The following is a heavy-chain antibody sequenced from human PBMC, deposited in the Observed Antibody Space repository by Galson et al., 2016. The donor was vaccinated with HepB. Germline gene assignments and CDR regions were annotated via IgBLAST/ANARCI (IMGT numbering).Heavy chain of an antibody. CDR3: ARDRSSGSGNFGY. J-gene: IGHJ4*02. CDR2: IYYSGST. CDR1: GSSIISNY. D-gene: IGHD3-10*01. Sequence: SETLSLTCTVSGSSIISNYWSWIRQSPGKGLECIGYIYYSGSTNYNPSLNSRATMSVDTAKNQFSLKLYSVTAADTAVYYCARDRSSGSGNFGYWGQGTLVTVSS. V-gene: IGHV4-59*01.